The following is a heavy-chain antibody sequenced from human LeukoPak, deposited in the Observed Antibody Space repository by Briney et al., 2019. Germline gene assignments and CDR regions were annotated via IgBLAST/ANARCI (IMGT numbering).Heavy chain of an antibody. J-gene: IGHJ4*02. CDR2: ISYDGSNK. CDR3: ARGSRIAAAGQDY. V-gene: IGHV3-30*03. CDR1: GFTFSSYC. Sequence: GGSLRLSCAASGFTFSSYCMNWVRQAPGKGLEWVAVISYDGSNKYYADSVKGRFTISRDNSKNTLYLQMNSLRAEDTAVYYCARGSRIAAAGQDYWGQGTLVTVSS. D-gene: IGHD6-13*01.